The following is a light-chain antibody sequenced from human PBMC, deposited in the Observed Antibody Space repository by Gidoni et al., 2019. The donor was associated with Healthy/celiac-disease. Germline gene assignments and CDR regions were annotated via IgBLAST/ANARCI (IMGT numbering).Light chain of an antibody. CDR3: QQRSNWPLT. CDR1: QSVISY. J-gene: IGKJ4*01. Sequence: DIVLTQSPATLSLSPGERATLSCRASQSVISYLAWYQQKPGQAHRLLIYDASNRATGIPARFSGSGSGTDFTRTISSLEPEDFAVYYCQQRSNWPLTFGGGTKVEIK. V-gene: IGKV3-11*01. CDR2: DAS.